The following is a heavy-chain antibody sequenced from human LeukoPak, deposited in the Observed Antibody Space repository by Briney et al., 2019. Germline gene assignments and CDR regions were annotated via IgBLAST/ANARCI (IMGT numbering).Heavy chain of an antibody. J-gene: IGHJ3*02. D-gene: IGHD2-8*01. Sequence: GGSLRLSCAASGLTFSSYWMSWVRQAPGKGLEWVANIKQDGSEKYYVDSVKGRFTISRDNAKNSLYLQMNSLRAEDTAVYYCARIPKYCTNGVCYAFDIWGQGTMVTVSS. CDR2: IKQDGSEK. V-gene: IGHV3-7*01. CDR1: GLTFSSYW. CDR3: ARIPKYCTNGVCYAFDI.